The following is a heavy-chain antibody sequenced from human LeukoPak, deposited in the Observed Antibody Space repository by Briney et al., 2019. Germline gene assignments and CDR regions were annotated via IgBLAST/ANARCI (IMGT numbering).Heavy chain of an antibody. J-gene: IGHJ3*01. D-gene: IGHD3-22*01. CDR2: INSDGSST. CDR1: GFTFSSYW. CDR3: ARERGMRVFGGSSSFYYYDAFDP. V-gene: IGHV3-74*01. Sequence: GGSLRLSCAASGFTFSSYWMHWVRQAPGKGLVWVSRINSDGSSTSYADSVKGRFTISRDNAKNTLYLQMNSLRAEDTAMYYCARERGMRVFGGSSSFYYYDAFDPWGQGTMVTVSS.